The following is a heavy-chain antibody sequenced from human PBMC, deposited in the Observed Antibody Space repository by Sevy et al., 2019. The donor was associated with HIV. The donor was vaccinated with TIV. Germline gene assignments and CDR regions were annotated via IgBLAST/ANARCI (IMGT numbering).Heavy chain of an antibody. J-gene: IGHJ4*02. CDR2: ISSSSSYI. CDR3: ARVVSSGYYDGNFDY. D-gene: IGHD3-22*01. Sequence: GGSLRLSCAASGFTFSSYSMNWVRQAPGKGLEWVSSISSSSSYIYYADSVKGRFTISRDNAKNSLYLQMNSLRVEDTAVYYCARVVSSGYYDGNFDYWGQGTLVTVSS. CDR1: GFTFSSYS. V-gene: IGHV3-21*01.